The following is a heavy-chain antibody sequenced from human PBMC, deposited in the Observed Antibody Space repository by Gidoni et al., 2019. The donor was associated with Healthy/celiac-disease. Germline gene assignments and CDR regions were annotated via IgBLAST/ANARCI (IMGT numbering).Heavy chain of an antibody. D-gene: IGHD2-2*01. CDR3: AKVVVPAAILYYFDY. V-gene: IGHV3-23*01. J-gene: IGHJ4*02. Sequence: EVQLLDSGGGLVQPGGSLTLSCAASVFPFSSYAMSWFRQSPVKGLECVSAISGSGGSTYYADSVKGRFTISRDNSKNTLYLQMNSLRADDTAVYYCAKVVVPAAILYYFDYWGQGTLVTVSS. CDR1: VFPFSSYA. CDR2: ISGSGGST.